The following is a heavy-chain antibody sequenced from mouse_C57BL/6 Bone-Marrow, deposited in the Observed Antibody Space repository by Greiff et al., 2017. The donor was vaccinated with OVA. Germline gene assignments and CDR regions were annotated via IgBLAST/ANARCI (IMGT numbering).Heavy chain of an antibody. V-gene: IGHV1-81*01. Sequence: VKLQESGAELARPGASVKLSCKASGYTFTSYGISWVKQRTGQGLEWIGEIYPRSGNTYYNEKFKGKATLTADKSSSTAYMELRSLTSEDSAVYFCARRDSNSFDYWGQGTTLTVSS. J-gene: IGHJ2*01. CDR2: IYPRSGNT. CDR3: ARRDSNSFDY. CDR1: GYTFTSYG. D-gene: IGHD2-5*01.